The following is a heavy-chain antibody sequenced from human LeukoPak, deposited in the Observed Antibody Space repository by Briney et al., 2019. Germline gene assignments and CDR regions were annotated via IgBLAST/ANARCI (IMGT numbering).Heavy chain of an antibody. J-gene: IGHJ3*02. Sequence: GGSLRLSCVGSGFSFGRHAMNWVRQVPGKGLEWVSSVFDSGAPSYYAASVEGRFTISRDISKSTLYLQMGRLTAEDTAIYYCTRAVGGGRDAYDIWGQGTTVTVSS. D-gene: IGHD3-16*01. V-gene: IGHV3-23*01. CDR2: VFDSGAPS. CDR3: TRAVGGGRDAYDI. CDR1: GFSFGRHA.